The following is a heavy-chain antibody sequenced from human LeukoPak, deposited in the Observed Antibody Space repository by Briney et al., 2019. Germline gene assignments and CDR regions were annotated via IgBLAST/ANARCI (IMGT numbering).Heavy chain of an antibody. J-gene: IGHJ5*02. D-gene: IGHD3-22*01. CDR1: GFTFSSYS. CDR2: ISSSSSYI. V-gene: IGHV3-21*01. CDR3: ARDYTPYYYDSSGYYWFDP. Sequence: GGSLRLSCAASGFTFSSYSMNWVRQAPGKGLEWVSSISSSSSYIYYADSVKGRFTISRDNAKNSLYLQMKSLRAEDTAVYYCARDYTPYYYDSSGYYWFDPWGQGTLVTVSS.